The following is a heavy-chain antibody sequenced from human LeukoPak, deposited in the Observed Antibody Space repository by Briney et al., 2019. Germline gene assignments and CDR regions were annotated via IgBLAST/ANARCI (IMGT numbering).Heavy chain of an antibody. V-gene: IGHV4-59*12. J-gene: IGHJ4*02. Sequence: SETLSLTCTVSGGSISSYYWSWIRQPPGKGLEWIGYIYHSGSTYYNPSLKSRVTISVDTSKNQFSLKLSSVTAADTAVYYCAREVVVVAATPYPDYWGQGTLVTVSS. D-gene: IGHD2-15*01. CDR3: AREVVVVAATPYPDY. CDR1: GGSISSYY. CDR2: IYHSGST.